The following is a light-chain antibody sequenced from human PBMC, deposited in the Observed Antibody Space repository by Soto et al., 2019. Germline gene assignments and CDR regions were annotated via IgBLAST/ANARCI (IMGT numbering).Light chain of an antibody. Sequence: HSVLTQPPSASGSPGQSVTISCTGTSSDVGGYNYVSWYQQHPGKAPKLMIYEVSKRPSGVPDRFSGSKSGNTASLTVSGLQAEDEDDYYCSSYAGSNHVVFGGGTKLTVL. CDR1: SSDVGGYNY. J-gene: IGLJ2*01. CDR3: SSYAGSNHVV. CDR2: EVS. V-gene: IGLV2-8*01.